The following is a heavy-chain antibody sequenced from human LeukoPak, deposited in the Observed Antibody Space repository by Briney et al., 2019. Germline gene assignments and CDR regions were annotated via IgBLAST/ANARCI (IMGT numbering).Heavy chain of an antibody. J-gene: IGHJ6*02. CDR1: GDIVSSTIAA. Sequence: SQTLSLTCAISGDIVSSTIAAWNWIRQSPSSGLEWLGRTYYRSKWYNDYAVSVKSRVTINPDTSKNQFSLQLSSVTPEDTAVHYCTRDXDGMGVWGQGTSVTVSS. CDR3: TRDXDGMGV. CDR2: TYYRSKWYN. V-gene: IGHV6-1*01.